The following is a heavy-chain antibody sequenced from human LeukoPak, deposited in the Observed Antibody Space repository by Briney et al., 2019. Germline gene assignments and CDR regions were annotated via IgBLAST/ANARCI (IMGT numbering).Heavy chain of an antibody. V-gene: IGHV1-2*02. CDR3: ATSRTYGDDDAFDI. J-gene: IGHJ3*02. D-gene: IGHD4-17*01. CDR1: GYTFTGYY. CDR2: INPNSCCT. Sequence: ASVKVSCQSSGYTFTGYYMHWVRQPPGQGLEWMGCINPNSCCTNYPQKFQGRVTMTRDTSISTAYMELSRLRCDDTAVYYCATSRTYGDDDAFDIWGQGTIVSVSS.